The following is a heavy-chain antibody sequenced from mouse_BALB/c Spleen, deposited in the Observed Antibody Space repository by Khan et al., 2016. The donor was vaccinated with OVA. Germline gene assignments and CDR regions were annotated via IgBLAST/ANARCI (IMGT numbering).Heavy chain of an antibody. D-gene: IGHD1-1*01. J-gene: IGHJ4*01. Sequence: EVQLVESGGDLVKPGGSLKLSCAAGGFTFSTYGMSWVRLTPDKRLEWVATISSAGTYTYYPDSVTGRFTISRDNAKDTLLLQMNSLSSEDTAMYFCTRHWVGIMDYWGQRTSLTVSS. CDR3: TRHWVGIMDY. CDR2: ISSAGTYT. CDR1: GFTFSTYG. V-gene: IGHV5-6*01.